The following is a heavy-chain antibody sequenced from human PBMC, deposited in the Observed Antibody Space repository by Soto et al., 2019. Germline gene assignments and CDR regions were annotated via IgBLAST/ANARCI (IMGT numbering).Heavy chain of an antibody. CDR3: ARAVLRAYSGYDLYGMDV. CDR1: GGTFSSYA. Sequence: QVQLVQSGAEVKKPGSSVKVSCNASGGTFSSYAISWVRQAPGQGLEWMGGIIPIFGTANYAQKFQGRVTITADESTTTAYMELSSLRPVDTAVYYCARAVLRAYSGYDLYGMDVWGQGTTVTVSS. J-gene: IGHJ6*02. D-gene: IGHD5-12*01. V-gene: IGHV1-69*01. CDR2: IIPIFGTA.